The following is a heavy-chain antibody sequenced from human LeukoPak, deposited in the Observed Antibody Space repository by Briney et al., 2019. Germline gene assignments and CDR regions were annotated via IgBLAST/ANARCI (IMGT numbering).Heavy chain of an antibody. V-gene: IGHV3-30*04. D-gene: IGHD1-26*01. J-gene: IGHJ4*02. CDR1: GFTFSSYA. Sequence: GGSLRLSCAASGFTFSSYAIHWVRQAPGKGLEWVALISYDGSNKYYADSVKGRFTISRDKSKNTLYLQMNSLRAEDTAVYYCARDTNIEEAGFDYWGQGTLVTVSS. CDR2: ISYDGSNK. CDR3: ARDTNIEEAGFDY.